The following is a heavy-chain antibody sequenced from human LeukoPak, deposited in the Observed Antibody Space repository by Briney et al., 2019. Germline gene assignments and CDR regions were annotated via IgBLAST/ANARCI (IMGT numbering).Heavy chain of an antibody. CDR1: GFTFDDYT. D-gene: IGHD2-15*01. CDR2: ISWDGGST. Sequence: HPGGSLRLSCAASGFTFDDYTMHWVRQAPGKGLEWVSLISWDGGSTYYADSVKGRFTISRDNSKNTLYLQMNSLRAEDTAVYYCARTYGSGSLDYGGQGTLVTVSS. J-gene: IGHJ4*02. V-gene: IGHV3-43*01. CDR3: ARTYGSGSLDY.